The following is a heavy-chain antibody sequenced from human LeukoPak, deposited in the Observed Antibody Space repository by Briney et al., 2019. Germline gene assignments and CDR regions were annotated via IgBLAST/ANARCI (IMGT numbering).Heavy chain of an antibody. J-gene: IGHJ3*02. CDR2: ISTSGTNI. Sequence: GGSLRLSCAASGFTFSDYYISWIRQAPGRGLEWVSYISTSGTNIYYADSVKGRFTISRDNAKNSLYLQMNSLRAEDTALYYCAKGLRAVAGMDAFDIWSQGTMVTVSS. D-gene: IGHD6-19*01. CDR1: GFTFSDYY. CDR3: AKGLRAVAGMDAFDI. V-gene: IGHV3-11*01.